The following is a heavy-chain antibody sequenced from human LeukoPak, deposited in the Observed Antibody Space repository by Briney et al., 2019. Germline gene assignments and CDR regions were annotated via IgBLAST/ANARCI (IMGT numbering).Heavy chain of an antibody. CDR3: AREYCTGGVCFHYMDV. V-gene: IGHV1-18*01. Sequence: GASVKVSCKASGYTFTSYGISWVRQAPGQGLEWMGWISAYNSNTNYAQKLQGRVTMTTDTSTSTAYMELRSLRSDDTAVYYCAREYCTGGVCFHYMDVWGKGTTVTVSS. J-gene: IGHJ6*03. D-gene: IGHD2-8*02. CDR1: GYTFTSYG. CDR2: ISAYNSNT.